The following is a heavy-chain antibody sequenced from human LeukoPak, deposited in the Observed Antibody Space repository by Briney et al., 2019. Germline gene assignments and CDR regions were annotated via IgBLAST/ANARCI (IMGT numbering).Heavy chain of an antibody. CDR2: ISSSSSYI. V-gene: IGHV3-21*01. D-gene: IGHD3-16*01. J-gene: IGHJ3*01. CDR1: GFTFSHFG. CDR3: ARGRPTGGAFDF. Sequence: PGGSLRLSCAASGFTFSHFGMHWARQAPGKGLEWVSSISSSSSYIYYADSVKGRFTISRDNAKNSLYLQMNSLRVEDTAVYYCARGRPTGGAFDFWGQGTVVTVTS.